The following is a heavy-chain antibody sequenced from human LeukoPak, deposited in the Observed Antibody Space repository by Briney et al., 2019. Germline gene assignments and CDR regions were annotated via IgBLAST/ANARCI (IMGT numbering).Heavy chain of an antibody. J-gene: IGHJ3*02. V-gene: IGHV3-48*04. D-gene: IGHD4-17*01. Sequence: GGSLRLSCAASGFTFSSYSMNWVRQAPGKGLEWVSYISSSSSTIYYADSVKGRFTIFRDNAKNSLYLQMNSLRAEDTAVYYCAREDYGDLYAFDIWGQGTMVTVSS. CDR3: AREDYGDLYAFDI. CDR1: GFTFSSYS. CDR2: ISSSSSTI.